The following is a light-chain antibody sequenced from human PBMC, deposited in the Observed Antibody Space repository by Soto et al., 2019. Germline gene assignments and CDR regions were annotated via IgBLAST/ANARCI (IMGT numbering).Light chain of an antibody. CDR2: GNS. J-gene: IGLJ2*01. CDR3: QSFDSSLSVL. Sequence: QPVLTQPPSVSGAPGQRVTISCTGTSSNLEAGYDVQWYQQLPGTAPKLLIYGNSNRPSGVPDRFSGSKSGASASLAITGLQAEDEADYYCQSFDSSLSVLFGGGTKLTVL. CDR1: SSNLEAGYD. V-gene: IGLV1-40*01.